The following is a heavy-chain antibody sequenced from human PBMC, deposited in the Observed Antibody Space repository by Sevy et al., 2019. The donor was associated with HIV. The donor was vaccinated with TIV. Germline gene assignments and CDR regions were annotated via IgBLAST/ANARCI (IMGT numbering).Heavy chain of an antibody. CDR2: ISYDGSNK. V-gene: IGHV3-30-3*01. CDR1: GFTFSSYA. D-gene: IGHD6-13*01. CDR3: AGLIAAAVDYYYYMDV. Sequence: GGSLRLSCAASGFTFSSYAMHWVRQALGKGLEWVAVISYDGSNKYYADSVKGRFTISRDNSKNTLYLQMNSLRAEDTAVYYCAGLIAAAVDYYYYMDVWGKGTTVTVSS. J-gene: IGHJ6*03.